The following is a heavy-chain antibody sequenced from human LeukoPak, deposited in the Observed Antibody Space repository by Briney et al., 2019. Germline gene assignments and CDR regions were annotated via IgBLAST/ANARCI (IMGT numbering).Heavy chain of an antibody. V-gene: IGHV4-30-2*01. Sequence: PSQTLSLTCTVSGGSISSGGYYWSWIRQPPGKGLEWIGYIYYSGSTYYNPSLKSRVTISVDTSKNQFSLKLSSVTAADTAVYYCARARVSGGSLGDYWGQGTLVTVSS. J-gene: IGHJ4*02. CDR2: IYYSGST. CDR1: GGSISSGGYY. CDR3: ARARVSGGSLGDY. D-gene: IGHD6-19*01.